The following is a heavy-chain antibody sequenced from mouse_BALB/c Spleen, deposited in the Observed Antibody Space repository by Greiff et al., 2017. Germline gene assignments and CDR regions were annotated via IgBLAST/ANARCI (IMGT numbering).Heavy chain of an antibody. CDR2: ISDGGSYT. Sequence: EVQGVESGGGLVKPGGSLKLSCAASGFTFSDYYMYWVRQTPEKRLEWVATISDGGSYTYYPDSVKGRFTISRDNAKNNLYLQMSSLKSEDTAMYYCARGGYYGSSAHYYAMDYWGQGTSVTVSS. V-gene: IGHV5-4*02. CDR3: ARGGYYGSSAHYYAMDY. J-gene: IGHJ4*01. CDR1: GFTFSDYY. D-gene: IGHD1-1*01.